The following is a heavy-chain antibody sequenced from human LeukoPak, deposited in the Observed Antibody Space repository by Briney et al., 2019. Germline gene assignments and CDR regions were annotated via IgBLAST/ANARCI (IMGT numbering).Heavy chain of an antibody. CDR2: ISYDGSNK. D-gene: IGHD2-8*02. CDR1: GFTFSSYA. V-gene: IGHV3-30-3*01. Sequence: GGSLRLSCAASGFTFSSYAMHWVRQAPGKGLEWVAVISYDGSNKYYADSVKGRFTISRDNAKNSLYLQMNNLRAEDTAVYSCVRQVGEGLVEAFDIWGQGRMVTVSS. J-gene: IGHJ3*02. CDR3: VRQVGEGLVEAFDI.